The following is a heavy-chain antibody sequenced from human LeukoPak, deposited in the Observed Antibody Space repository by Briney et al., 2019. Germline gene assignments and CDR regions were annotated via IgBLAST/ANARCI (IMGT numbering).Heavy chain of an antibody. CDR2: INPSGGST. Sequence: GASVKVSCKASGYTFTSYYMHWVRQAPGQGLEWMGIINPSGGSTSYAQKFQGRVTMTRDTSTSTVYMELSSLRSEDTAVYYCARDHWLIAAAGNLDYWGQGTLVTVSS. D-gene: IGHD6-13*01. J-gene: IGHJ4*02. CDR3: ARDHWLIAAAGNLDY. CDR1: GYTFTSYY. V-gene: IGHV1-46*01.